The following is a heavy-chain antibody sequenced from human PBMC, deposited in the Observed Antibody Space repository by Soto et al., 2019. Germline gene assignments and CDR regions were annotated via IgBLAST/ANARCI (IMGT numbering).Heavy chain of an antibody. CDR1: GYTFTRYG. J-gene: IGHJ5*02. D-gene: IGHD3-10*01. CDR2: ISADNGDT. CDR3: ARGSLWFGESSDWFDP. Sequence: QVQLVQSGAEVKKPGASVKVSCKASGYTFTRYGISWVRQAPGQGLEWVGWISADNGDTTNAQRLQGRVTMTTDTTTSPAYMELRCLRFDDTAVYYCARGSLWFGESSDWFDPWGQGTLVTVSS. V-gene: IGHV1-18*01.